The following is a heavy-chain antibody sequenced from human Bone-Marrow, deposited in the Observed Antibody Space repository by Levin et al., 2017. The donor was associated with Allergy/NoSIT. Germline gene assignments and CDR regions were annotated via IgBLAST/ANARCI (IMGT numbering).Heavy chain of an antibody. CDR3: AGQKWAYYFDRGDYYYEY. CDR1: GGTFTTYA. V-gene: IGHV1-69*13. CDR2: LIPVLGTT. D-gene: IGHD3-22*01. Sequence: SVKVSCKTSGGTFTTYAITWVRQAPGQGLEWMGGLIPVLGTTDYAQKFQGRVTITADESTGTVYMELSSLKSEDTAMYYCAGQKWAYYFDRGDYYYEYWGQGSLVTVSS. J-gene: IGHJ4*02.